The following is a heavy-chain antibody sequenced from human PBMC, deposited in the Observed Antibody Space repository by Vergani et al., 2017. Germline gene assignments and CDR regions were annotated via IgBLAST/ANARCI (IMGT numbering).Heavy chain of an antibody. J-gene: IGHJ4*02. CDR1: GGTFSSYA. Sequence: QVQLVQSVAEVKKPGSSVKVSCKASGGTFSSYAISWVRQAPGQGLEWMGGIIPIFGTANYAQKFQGRVTITADESTSTAYMELSSLRSEDTAVYYCARSRVGRSGSYLQIDYWGQGTLVTVSS. D-gene: IGHD1-26*01. V-gene: IGHV1-69*01. CDR3: ARSRVGRSGSYLQIDY. CDR2: IIPIFGTA.